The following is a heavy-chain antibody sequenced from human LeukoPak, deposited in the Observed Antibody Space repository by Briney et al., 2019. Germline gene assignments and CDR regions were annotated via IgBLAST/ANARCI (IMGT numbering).Heavy chain of an antibody. Sequence: ASVKVSCKASGGTFSSYAISWVRQAPGQGLEWMGGIISILGTTIYAQKFQGRVTITADESTSTAYMELSSLRSEDTAVYYCARSGDSSGYYYGERYWGQGTLVTVSS. D-gene: IGHD3-22*01. CDR1: GGTFSSYA. CDR2: IISILGTT. V-gene: IGHV1-69*13. CDR3: ARSGDSSGYYYGERY. J-gene: IGHJ4*02.